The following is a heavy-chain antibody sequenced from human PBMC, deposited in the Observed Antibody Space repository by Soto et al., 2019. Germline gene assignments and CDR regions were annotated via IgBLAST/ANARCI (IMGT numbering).Heavy chain of an antibody. J-gene: IGHJ6*02. CDR1: GYSFTSYW. D-gene: IGHD5-18*01. V-gene: IGHV5-51*01. CDR3: ARVDTAMVGLTILPGMDV. Sequence: GESLKISCQGSGYSFTSYWIGWVRQMPGKGLEWMGIIYPGDSDTRYSPSFQGQVTISADKSISTAYLQWSSLKASDTAMYYCARVDTAMVGLTILPGMDVWGQGTTVTVSS. CDR2: IYPGDSDT.